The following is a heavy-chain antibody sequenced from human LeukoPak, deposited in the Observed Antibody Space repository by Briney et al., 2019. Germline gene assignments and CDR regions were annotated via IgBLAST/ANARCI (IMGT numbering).Heavy chain of an antibody. J-gene: IGHJ4*02. V-gene: IGHV1-18*01. CDR1: GYTFTTYG. Sequence: ASVTVSCKASGYTFTTYGITWVRQAPGQGLEWMGWISADTGKTNNAQKLQGRVTMTTDTSTSTAYMELRSLRSDDTAVYYCARAFYDFDYWGQGTLVTVSS. CDR3: ARAFYDFDY. D-gene: IGHD5/OR15-5a*01. CDR2: ISADTGKT.